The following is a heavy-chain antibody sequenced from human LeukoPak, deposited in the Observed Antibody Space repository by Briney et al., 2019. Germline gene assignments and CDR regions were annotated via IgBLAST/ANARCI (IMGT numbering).Heavy chain of an antibody. CDR3: TGVSRSSWYDY. Sequence: KPGGSLRLPCAASGFTFSSYAMNWVRQAPGKGLEWVGRIKSKTDGGTPDYAAPVKGRFTISRDDSKNTLYLQMNSLKTEDTAVYYCTGVSRSSWYDYWGQGTLVTVSS. CDR2: IKSKTDGGTP. V-gene: IGHV3-15*01. D-gene: IGHD6-13*01. CDR1: GFTFSSYA. J-gene: IGHJ4*02.